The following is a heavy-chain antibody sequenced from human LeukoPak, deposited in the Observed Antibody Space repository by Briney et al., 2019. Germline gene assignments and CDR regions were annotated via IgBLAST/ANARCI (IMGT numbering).Heavy chain of an antibody. D-gene: IGHD3-22*01. Sequence: GGSLRLSCAAFGFTFSIYAMSWVRQAPGKGLEWVSAISGSGGSTYYADSVKGRFTISRDNSKNTLYLQMNSLRAEDTAVYYCAKDGYYYDSSDWGQGTLVTVSS. J-gene: IGHJ4*02. V-gene: IGHV3-23*01. CDR2: ISGSGGST. CDR1: GFTFSIYA. CDR3: AKDGYYYDSSD.